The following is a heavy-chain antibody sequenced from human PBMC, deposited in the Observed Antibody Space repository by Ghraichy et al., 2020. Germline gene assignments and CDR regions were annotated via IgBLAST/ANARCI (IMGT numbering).Heavy chain of an antibody. J-gene: IGHJ4*02. CDR3: ARGSPNLVRGLDRGPFDY. CDR2: ISSTSTYT. V-gene: IGHV3-11*06. CDR1: GFTFSDYY. D-gene: IGHD3-10*01. Sequence: GGSLRLSCAASGFTFSDYYMSWIRQAPGKGLECVSIISSTSTYTYYVGSVNGRFTISRDNPKNSLYLQMSSLRSEDTAVYYCARGSPNLVRGLDRGPFDYWGQGIVVTVSS.